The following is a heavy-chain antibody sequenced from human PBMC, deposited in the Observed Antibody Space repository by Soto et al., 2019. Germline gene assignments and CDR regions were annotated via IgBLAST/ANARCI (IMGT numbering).Heavy chain of an antibody. CDR1: GGSFSGYH. CDR3: ARDKISGLFDY. CDR2: INHSGST. Sequence: QVQLQQWGAGLLKPSETLSLTCAVYGGSFSGYHWTWIRQPPGTGLEWIGEINHSGSTNYNPSLKSRVTISVDTSKNHFSLKLTSVTAADTAVYYCARDKISGLFDYWDQGTLVTVSS. J-gene: IGHJ4*02. V-gene: IGHV4-34*01.